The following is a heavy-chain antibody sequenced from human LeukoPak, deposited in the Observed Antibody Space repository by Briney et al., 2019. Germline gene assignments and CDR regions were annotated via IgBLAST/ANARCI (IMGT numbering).Heavy chain of an antibody. Sequence: SETLSLTCTVSGGSISSYYWSWIRQPPGKGLEWIGYIYYSGSTNYNPSLKSRVTISVDTSKNQFSLKLSSVTAADTAVYYCARGGRGYSYGRIFDYWGQGTLVTVSS. V-gene: IGHV4-59*12. J-gene: IGHJ4*02. CDR2: IYYSGST. D-gene: IGHD5-18*01. CDR3: ARGGRGYSYGRIFDY. CDR1: GGSISSYY.